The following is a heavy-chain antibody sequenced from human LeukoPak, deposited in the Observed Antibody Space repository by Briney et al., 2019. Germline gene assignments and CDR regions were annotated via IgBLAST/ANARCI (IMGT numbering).Heavy chain of an antibody. CDR1: GFTFSSYW. D-gene: IGHD5-24*01. CDR3: ARGGEMATIREDY. V-gene: IGHV3-7*01. J-gene: IGHJ4*02. CDR2: IKQDGSEK. Sequence: GGSLRLSCAASGFTFSSYWMSWVRQAPGKGLEWVANIKQDGSEKYYVDSVKGRFTISRDNAKNSLYLQMNSLRAEDTAVYYCARGGEMATIREDYWGQGTLVTVSS.